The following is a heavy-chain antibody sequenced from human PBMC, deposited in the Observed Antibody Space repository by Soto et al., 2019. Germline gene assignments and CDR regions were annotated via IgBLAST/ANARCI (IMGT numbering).Heavy chain of an antibody. CDR3: ARQGYCSTTACYAVDY. D-gene: IGHD2-2*01. CDR2: IYPGDSNT. V-gene: IGHV5-51*01. Sequence: GESMKISCKGSGYTFTSYWIGWVRQMPGKGLEWMGIIYPGDSNTRYSPSFQGQVTISADKSISTAYLQWSSLKATDTAMYFCARQGYCSTTACYAVDYWGQGTLVTVYS. J-gene: IGHJ4*02. CDR1: GYTFTSYW.